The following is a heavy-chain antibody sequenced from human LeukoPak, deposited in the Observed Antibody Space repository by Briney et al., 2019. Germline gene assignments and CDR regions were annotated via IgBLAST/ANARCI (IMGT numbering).Heavy chain of an antibody. CDR2: ISGSGGST. CDR1: GFTFSSYA. Sequence: PGGSLRLSCAASGFTFSSYAMSWVRQAPGKGLEWVSAISGSGGSTYYADSVKGRLTISRDNSKNTLYLQMNSLKTEDSAVYYCTIDYGDYEGDYYFDYWGQGTLVTVSS. J-gene: IGHJ4*02. D-gene: IGHD4-17*01. V-gene: IGHV3-23*01. CDR3: TIDYGDYEGDYYFDY.